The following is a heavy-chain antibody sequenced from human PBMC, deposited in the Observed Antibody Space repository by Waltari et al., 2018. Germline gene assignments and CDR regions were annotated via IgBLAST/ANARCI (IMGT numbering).Heavy chain of an antibody. CDR3: ARELGTMVRGVIPWCGP. CDR2: VSPIVGTA. Sequence: QVQLVQSGAEVKKPGSSVKVSCKASGGTFSSYAISWVRQAPGQGLEWMGGVSPIVGTASYAQKCQGRVRITKDESTSTAYMGLSSLRSEDAAVYYCARELGTMVRGVIPWCGPWGQGTLVTVSS. D-gene: IGHD3-10*01. J-gene: IGHJ5*02. V-gene: IGHV1-69*05. CDR1: GGTFSSYA.